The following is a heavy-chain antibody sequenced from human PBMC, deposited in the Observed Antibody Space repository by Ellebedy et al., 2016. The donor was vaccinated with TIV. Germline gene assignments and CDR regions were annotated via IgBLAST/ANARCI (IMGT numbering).Heavy chain of an antibody. CDR3: ARGGVVGPYGMDV. V-gene: IGHV3-23*01. CDR1: GFTFSNYA. D-gene: IGHD1-26*01. CDR2: LSRSDDST. J-gene: IGHJ6*02. Sequence: GESLKISCAASGFTFSNYAMSWVRQAPGKGLEWVSALSRSDDSTSYADSVKCRFTISRDNSKNTLYLQMNSLRAEATAVYYCARGGVVGPYGMDVWGQGTTVTVSS.